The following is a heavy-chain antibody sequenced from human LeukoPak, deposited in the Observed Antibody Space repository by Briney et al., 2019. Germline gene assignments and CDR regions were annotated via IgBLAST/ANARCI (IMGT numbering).Heavy chain of an antibody. CDR3: ARYKITMVRGVIRAPPGRFDP. CDR2: INPSGGST. J-gene: IGHJ5*02. CDR1: GYTFTSYY. D-gene: IGHD3-10*01. Sequence: ASVKVSCKASGYTFTSYYMHWVRQAPGQGLEWMGIINPSGGSTSYAQKFQGRVTMTRDTSTSTVYMELSSLRSEDTAVYYCARYKITMVRGVIRAPPGRFDPWGQGTLVTVSS. V-gene: IGHV1-46*01.